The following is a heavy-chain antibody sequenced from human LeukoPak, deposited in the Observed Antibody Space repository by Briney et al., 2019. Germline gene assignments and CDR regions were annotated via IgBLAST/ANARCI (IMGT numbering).Heavy chain of an antibody. V-gene: IGHV3-30*03. D-gene: IGHD1/OR15-1a*01. CDR3: ARPSRGTNAFDI. J-gene: IGHJ3*02. Sequence: PGRSLRLSCEASGFSFSSHGMHWVRQAPAKGLEWVAVVSYDGNNEDYAESVKGRFTISRDNSKNTLYLQMNSLRAEDTAVYYCARPSRGTNAFDIWGQGAMVTVSS. CDR2: VSYDGNNE. CDR1: GFSFSSHG.